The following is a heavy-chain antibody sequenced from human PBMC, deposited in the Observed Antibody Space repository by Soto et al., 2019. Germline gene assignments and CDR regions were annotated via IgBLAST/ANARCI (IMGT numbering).Heavy chain of an antibody. CDR2: IHFSGNS. CDR3: ARTLYGDNVDY. D-gene: IGHD4-17*01. V-gene: IGHV4-39*01. J-gene: IGHJ4*02. Sequence: CSVSGGSISSNIYHWGWIRQSPGKGLEWIASIHFSGNSFYNPSLKSRVTVSVDTSQSQFSLRLSSVTAADTAVYYCARTLYGDNVDYWGQGTLVTVSS. CDR1: GGSISSNIYH.